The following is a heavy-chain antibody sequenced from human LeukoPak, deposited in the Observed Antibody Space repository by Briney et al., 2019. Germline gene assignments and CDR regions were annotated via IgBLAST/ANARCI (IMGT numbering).Heavy chain of an antibody. J-gene: IGHJ4*02. V-gene: IGHV4-38-2*02. CDR2: MYHSGST. CDR1: GYSISSGYY. Sequence: SETLSLTCTVSGYSISSGYYWGWIRQPPGQGLEWIASMYHSGSTYYNPSLRSRVTISVDTSKNQFSLKLSSVTAADTAVYYCARDQITMIVVAPEGGIDYWGQGTLVTVSS. CDR3: ARDQITMIVVAPEGGIDY. D-gene: IGHD3-22*01.